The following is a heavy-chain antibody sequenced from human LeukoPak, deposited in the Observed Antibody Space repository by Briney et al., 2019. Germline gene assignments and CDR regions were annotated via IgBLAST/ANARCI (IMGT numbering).Heavy chain of an antibody. CDR2: IYPGDSDT. CDR3: ARRRGGDAFDI. CDR1: GYSCTSYW. Sequence: GGSLKISCKGSGYSCTSYWIGWVRQMPGKGLGWVGIIYPGDSDTRYSPSFQGQVTISADKTISTAYLQWSSLKASDTAMYYCARRRGGDAFDIWGQGTMVTVSS. J-gene: IGHJ3*02. V-gene: IGHV5-51*01. D-gene: IGHD3-10*01.